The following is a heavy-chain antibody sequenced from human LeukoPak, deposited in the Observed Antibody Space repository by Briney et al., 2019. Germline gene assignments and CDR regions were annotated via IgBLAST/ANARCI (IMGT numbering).Heavy chain of an antibody. V-gene: IGHV3-33*06. CDR1: GFTFSSYG. Sequence: PGGSLRLSCAASGFTFSSYGMHWVRQAPGKGLEWVAVIWYDGSNKYYAGSVKGRFTISRDNSKSTPYLQMNSLRAEDTAVYYCAKEQRGYSGYDLTPDYWGQGTLVTVSS. D-gene: IGHD5-12*01. CDR2: IWYDGSNK. J-gene: IGHJ4*02. CDR3: AKEQRGYSGYDLTPDY.